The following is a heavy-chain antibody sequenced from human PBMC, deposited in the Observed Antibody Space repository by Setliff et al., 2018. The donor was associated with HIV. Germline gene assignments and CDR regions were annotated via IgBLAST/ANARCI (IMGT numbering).Heavy chain of an antibody. CDR2: INPNSGGT. D-gene: IGHD4-4*01. CDR3: ARGAPKTIQYTNWFDP. J-gene: IGHJ5*02. Sequence: ASVKVSCKASGYTFTGYYMHWVRQAPGQGLEWMGWINPNSGGTNYAQKFQGRVTMTRDTSISTAYMELSRLRSDDTAVYYCARGAPKTIQYTNWFDPWGPGTLVTVSS. CDR1: GYTFTGYY. V-gene: IGHV1-2*02.